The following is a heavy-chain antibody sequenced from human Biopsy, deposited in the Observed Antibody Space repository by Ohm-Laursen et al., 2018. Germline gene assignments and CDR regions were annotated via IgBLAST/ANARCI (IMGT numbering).Heavy chain of an antibody. J-gene: IGHJ4*02. D-gene: IGHD2/OR15-2a*01. V-gene: IGHV4-59*11. Sequence: SETLSLTCTVSGGSFTGHYWSWIRQPPGKGLEWIGHISYTGYTSYNASLKSRVTISVDTSRNHFSLRLSSLTAADTAVYYCARGSNDLDGLYFPRWGQGTLVTVSS. CDR3: ARGSNDLDGLYFPR. CDR1: GGSFTGHY. CDR2: ISYTGYT.